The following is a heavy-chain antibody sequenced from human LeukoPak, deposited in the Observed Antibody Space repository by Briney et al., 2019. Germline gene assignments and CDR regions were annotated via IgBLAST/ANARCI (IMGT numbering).Heavy chain of an antibody. CDR2: VSSSSSTI. V-gene: IGHV3-48*01. D-gene: IGHD2-15*01. J-gene: IGHJ6*03. CDR3: ARGDPRMYYYYYMDV. Sequence: GGSLRLSCAASGFTFSSYSMNWVRQAPGKGLEWVSYVSSSSSTIYYADSVKGRFTISRDNAKNSLYLQMNSLRAEDTAVYYCARGDPRMYYYYYMDVWGKGTTVTVSS. CDR1: GFTFSSYS.